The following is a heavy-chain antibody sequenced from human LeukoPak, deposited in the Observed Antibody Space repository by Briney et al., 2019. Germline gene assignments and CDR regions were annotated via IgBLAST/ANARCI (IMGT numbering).Heavy chain of an antibody. D-gene: IGHD1-20*01. CDR3: AKAQAITGRNLFDP. V-gene: IGHV3-23*01. Sequence: GGSLRLSCAASGFTFSSYGMSWVRQAPGKGLERVSGISDGGTYTYYADSAKGRFTISRDNSKNTLYLQMNSLRTEDTAVYYCAKAQAITGRNLFDPWGQGTLVTVSS. CDR1: GFTFSSYG. CDR2: ISDGGTYT. J-gene: IGHJ5*02.